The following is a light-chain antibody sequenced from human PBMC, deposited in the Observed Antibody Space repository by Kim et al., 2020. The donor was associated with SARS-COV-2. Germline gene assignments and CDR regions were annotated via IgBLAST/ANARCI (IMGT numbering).Light chain of an antibody. Sequence: QAATQPCTRNSSTLGNQGAAWRQQHQGNPPSSLTYRNSNRRPSEVPGRFAASRAGNTASLTITGLPPDEEADYFCSAWEYNLHAWLFGGGTQLTVL. CDR3: SAWEYNLHAWL. CDR2: RNS. CDR1: SSTLGNQG. V-gene: IGLV10-54*04. J-gene: IGLJ3*02.